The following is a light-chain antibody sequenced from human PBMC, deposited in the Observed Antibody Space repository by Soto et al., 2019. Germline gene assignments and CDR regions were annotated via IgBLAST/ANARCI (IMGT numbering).Light chain of an antibody. CDR1: SSDIGSYNL. CDR3: CSYAGSYSPYV. Sequence: QSVLTQPASVSGSPGQSITISCTGTSSDIGSYNLVSWYQHHPGKAPKLIIYEVSQWPSGVSDRFSGSKSGYTASLTISGLQAEDEADYYCCSYAGSYSPYVFGTGTKLTVL. V-gene: IGLV2-23*02. CDR2: EVS. J-gene: IGLJ1*01.